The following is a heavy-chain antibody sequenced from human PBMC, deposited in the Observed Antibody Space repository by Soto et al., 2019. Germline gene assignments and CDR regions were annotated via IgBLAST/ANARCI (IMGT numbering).Heavy chain of an antibody. V-gene: IGHV4-34*01. Sequence: PSETLSLTCGVHGRSLSGDYWSWIRRPPGKGLEWIGEINGNGNTNYNPSLKSRVTISADTSKSQFSLKVSSVTAADTAIYYCARNGYYAIDYWGQGTTVTVSS. D-gene: IGHD2-8*01. J-gene: IGHJ6*02. CDR2: INGNGNT. CDR1: GRSLSGDY. CDR3: ARNGYYAIDY.